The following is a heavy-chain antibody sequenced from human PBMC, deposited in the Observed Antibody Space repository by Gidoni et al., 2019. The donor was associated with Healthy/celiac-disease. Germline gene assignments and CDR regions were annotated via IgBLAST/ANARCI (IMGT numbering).Heavy chain of an antibody. Sequence: EVQLVESGGGLVKPGGSLRLSCAASGFTFSNAWMSWVRPAPGKGLEWVGRIKSKTDGGTTDYAAPVKGRFTISRDDSKNTLYLQMNSLKTEDTAVYYCTTDPGLWFGEQIDYWGQGTLVTVSS. V-gene: IGHV3-15*01. CDR3: TTDPGLWFGEQIDY. D-gene: IGHD3-10*01. CDR2: IKSKTDGGTT. CDR1: GFTFSNAW. J-gene: IGHJ4*02.